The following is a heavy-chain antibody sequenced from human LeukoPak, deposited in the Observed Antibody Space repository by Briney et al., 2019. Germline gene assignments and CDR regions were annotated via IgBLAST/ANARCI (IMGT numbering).Heavy chain of an antibody. J-gene: IGHJ4*02. CDR2: IKPDGSAK. CDR3: ARGVAYNAFDY. D-gene: IGHD1-14*01. CDR1: GFTFSGSW. V-gene: IGHV3-7*01. Sequence: GGSLRLSCAASGFTFSGSWMTWVRQAPGKGLEWVANIKPDGSAKNYVGFVQGRFTISRDNTKNSVYLQMSSLRVEDTAVYFCARGVAYNAFDYWGQGTLVTVSS.